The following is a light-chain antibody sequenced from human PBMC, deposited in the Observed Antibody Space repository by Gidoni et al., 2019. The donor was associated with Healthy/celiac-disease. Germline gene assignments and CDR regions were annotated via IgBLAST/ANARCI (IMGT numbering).Light chain of an antibody. CDR3: QQRSNWPT. Sequence: EIMLTQSPATLSLSPGERATLSCRDSQSVSSYLACYQQKPGQAPRLLIYDASNRSTGIPARFSGSGSGTDFTLTSSSLEPEDFAVYYCQQRSNWPTFGQGTRLEIK. CDR1: QSVSSY. CDR2: DAS. J-gene: IGKJ5*01. V-gene: IGKV3-11*01.